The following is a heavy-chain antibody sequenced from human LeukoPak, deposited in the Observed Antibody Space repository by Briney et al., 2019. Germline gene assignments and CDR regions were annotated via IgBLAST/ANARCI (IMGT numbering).Heavy chain of an antibody. CDR2: ISYDGSNK. V-gene: IGHV3-30*18. CDR3: AKGAVSSWYGSTFDY. D-gene: IGHD6-13*01. Sequence: GGSLRLSCAASGFTFSSYSMNWVRQAPGKGLEWVAVISYDGSNKYYADSVKGRFTISRDNSKNTLYLQMNSLRAEDTAVYYCAKGAVSSWYGSTFDYWGQGTLVTVSS. J-gene: IGHJ4*02. CDR1: GFTFSSYS.